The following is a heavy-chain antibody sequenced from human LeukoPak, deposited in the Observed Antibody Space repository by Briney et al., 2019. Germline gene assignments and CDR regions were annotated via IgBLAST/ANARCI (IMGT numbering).Heavy chain of an antibody. J-gene: IGHJ4*02. D-gene: IGHD1-1*01. CDR3: ARGRATGTTRGDFDY. V-gene: IGHV4-34*01. CDR1: GGSFSGYY. Sequence: PSETLSLTRAVYGGSFSGYYWSWIRQPPGKGLEWIGEINHSGSTNYNPSLKSRVTISVDASKNQFSLKLSSVTAADTAVYYCARGRATGTTRGDFDYWGQGTLVTVSS. CDR2: INHSGST.